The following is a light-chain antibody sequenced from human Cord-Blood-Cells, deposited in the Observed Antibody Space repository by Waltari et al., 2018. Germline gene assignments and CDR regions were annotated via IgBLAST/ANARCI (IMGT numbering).Light chain of an antibody. CDR1: SSNIGTHA. CDR2: YDD. V-gene: IGLV1-36*01. J-gene: IGLJ3*02. CDR3: AAWDDSLNGWV. Sequence: QSVLTQPPSVSEAPRQRVTISCSGSSSNIGTHAVNRYHHLPGKAPKLLIYYDDLLPSGVSDRFSGSKSGTSASLAISGLQSEDEADYYCAAWDDSLNGWVFGGGTKLTVL.